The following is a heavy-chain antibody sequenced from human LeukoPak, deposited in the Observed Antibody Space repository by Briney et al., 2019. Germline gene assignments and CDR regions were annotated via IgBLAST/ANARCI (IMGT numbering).Heavy chain of an antibody. CDR2: IKQDGSEK. CDR1: GFTFSSYW. Sequence: GGSLRLSCAASGFTFSSYWMSWVRQAPGKGLEWVDNIKQDGSEKYYVDSVKGRFTISRDNAKNSLYLQMNSLRAEDTAVYYCAREQIGSYWGGFDYWGQGTLVTVSS. D-gene: IGHD1-26*01. V-gene: IGHV3-7*01. J-gene: IGHJ4*02. CDR3: AREQIGSYWGGFDY.